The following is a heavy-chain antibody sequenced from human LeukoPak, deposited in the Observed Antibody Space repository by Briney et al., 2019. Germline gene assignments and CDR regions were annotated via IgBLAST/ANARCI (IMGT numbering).Heavy chain of an antibody. CDR2: IYYSGST. Sequence: SETLSLTCTVSGGSISSSSYYWGWIRQPPGKGLEWIGSIYYSGSTYYNPSLKSRVTISVDTSKNQFSLKLSSVTAADTAVYYCARLTVTTKDAFDIWGQGTMVIVSS. D-gene: IGHD4-17*01. J-gene: IGHJ3*02. V-gene: IGHV4-39*01. CDR1: GGSISSSSYY. CDR3: ARLTVTTKDAFDI.